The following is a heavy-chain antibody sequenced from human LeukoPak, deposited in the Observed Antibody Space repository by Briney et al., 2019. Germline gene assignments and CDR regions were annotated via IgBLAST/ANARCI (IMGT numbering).Heavy chain of an antibody. CDR2: VYYSGVT. CDR3: AKDGGSGERYYGMDV. V-gene: IGHV4-59*01. D-gene: IGHD3-10*01. J-gene: IGHJ6*04. Sequence: SETLSLTCTVSGGSTGSDYWSWIRQPPGKGLEWIAYVYYSGVTSYNPSLKSRVTISIDTSKNQFSLKLSSVTAADTAVNYVAKDGGSGERYYGMDVWGKGPTVTVS. CDR1: GGSTGSDY.